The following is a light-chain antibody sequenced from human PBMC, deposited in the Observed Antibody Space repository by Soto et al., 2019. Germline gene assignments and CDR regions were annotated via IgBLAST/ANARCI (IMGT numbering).Light chain of an antibody. J-gene: IGLJ2*01. CDR2: DDS. CDR1: NIGSKS. CDR3: QVCDSSSDHVV. Sequence: SYEMTQPPSVSVAPGQTARITCGGKNIGSKSVHWYQQKPGQAPVLVVYDDSDRPSGIPERFSGSNSGNTATLTISRVEAWDEADYYCQVCDSSSDHVVFGGGTKLTVL. V-gene: IGLV3-21*02.